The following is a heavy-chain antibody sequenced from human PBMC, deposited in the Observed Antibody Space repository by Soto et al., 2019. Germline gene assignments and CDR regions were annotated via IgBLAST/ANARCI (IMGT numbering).Heavy chain of an antibody. CDR2: IKQDGSEK. V-gene: IGHV3-7*03. J-gene: IGHJ4*02. CDR3: ATSPVPLLFEY. CDR1: GFTFSSYW. Sequence: GSLRLSCAASGFTFSSYWMSWVRQAPGKGLEWVANIKQDGSEKYYVDSVKGRFTISRDNAKNSLYLQMNSLRAEDTAVYYCATSPVPLLFEYWGQGTLVTVLL.